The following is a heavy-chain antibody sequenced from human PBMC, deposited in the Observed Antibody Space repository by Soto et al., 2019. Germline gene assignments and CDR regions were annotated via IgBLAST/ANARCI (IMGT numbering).Heavy chain of an antibody. D-gene: IGHD2-15*01. V-gene: IGHV5-51*01. CDR3: ARLPVYCSGGSCYSSYYYYGMDV. CDR1: GYSFTSYW. Sequence: GESLKISCKGSGYSFTSYWIGWVRQMPGKGLEWMGIIYPGDSDTRYSPSFQGQVTISADKSISTAYLQWSSLKASDTAMYYCARLPVYCSGGSCYSSYYYYGMDVWGQGTTVTVSS. J-gene: IGHJ6*02. CDR2: IYPGDSDT.